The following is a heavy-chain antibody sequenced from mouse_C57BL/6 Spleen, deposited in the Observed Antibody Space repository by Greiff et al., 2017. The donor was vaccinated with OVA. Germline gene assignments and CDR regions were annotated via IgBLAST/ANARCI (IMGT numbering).Heavy chain of an antibody. CDR2: ISYDGSN. CDR3: ARRGYYSIFDY. V-gene: IGHV3-6*01. CDR1: GYSITSGYY. J-gene: IGHJ2*01. D-gene: IGHD2-5*01. Sequence: EVQLVESGPGLVKPSQSLSLTCSVTGYSITSGYYWNWIRQFPGNKLEWMGYISYDGSNNYNPSLKNRISITRDTSKNQFFLKLNSVTTEDTATYYCARRGYYSIFDYWGQGTTLTVSS.